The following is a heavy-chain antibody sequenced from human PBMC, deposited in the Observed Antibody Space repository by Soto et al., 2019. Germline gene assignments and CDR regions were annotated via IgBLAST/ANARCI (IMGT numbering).Heavy chain of an antibody. D-gene: IGHD3-16*02. CDR3: ARAGFLYDYVWGSYRRDSWFDP. CDR2: INHSGST. CDR1: GGSFSGYY. J-gene: IGHJ5*02. V-gene: IGHV4-34*01. Sequence: PSETLSLTCAVYGGSFSGYYWSWIRQPPGKGLEWIGEINHSGSTNYNPSLKSRVTISVDTSKNQFSLKLSSVTAADTAVYYCARAGFLYDYVWGSYRRDSWFDPWGQGTLVTVSS.